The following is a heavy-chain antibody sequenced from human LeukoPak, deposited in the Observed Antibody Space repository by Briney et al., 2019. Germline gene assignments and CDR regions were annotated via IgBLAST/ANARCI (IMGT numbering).Heavy chain of an antibody. CDR1: GFTFSDYA. CDR2: INPSGGST. CDR3: ARGFGGVIPYFDY. V-gene: IGHV1-46*01. J-gene: IGHJ4*02. D-gene: IGHD3-16*02. Sequence: GGSLRLSCAASGFTFSDYAMHWVRQAPGQGLEWMGIINPSGGSTSYAQKFQGRVTMTRDTSTSTVYMELSSLRSEDTAVYYCARGFGGVIPYFDYWGQGTLVTVSS.